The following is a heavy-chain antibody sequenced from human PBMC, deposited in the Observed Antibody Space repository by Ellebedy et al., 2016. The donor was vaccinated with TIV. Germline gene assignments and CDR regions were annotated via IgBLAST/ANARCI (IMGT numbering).Heavy chain of an antibody. CDR3: ARDGPETGDIGDY. CDR1: GYTFTAYY. Sequence: ASVKVSXXASGYTFTAYYIHWVRQAPGQGLEWMGWMNPNSGGTKYAQKFQGRVTMTRDTSISTVYMELSSLRSDDTAVYYCARDGPETGDIGDYWGQGVLVTVSS. D-gene: IGHD2-15*01. J-gene: IGHJ4*02. CDR2: MNPNSGGT. V-gene: IGHV1-2*02.